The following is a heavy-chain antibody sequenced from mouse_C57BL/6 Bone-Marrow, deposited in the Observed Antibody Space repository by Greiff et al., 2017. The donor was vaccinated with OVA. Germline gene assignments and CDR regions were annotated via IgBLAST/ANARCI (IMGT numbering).Heavy chain of an antibody. CDR2: IYPRSGNT. CDR3: ARRGGLEAY. D-gene: IGHD2-2*01. CDR1: GYTFTSYG. V-gene: IGHV1-81*01. J-gene: IGHJ3*01. Sequence: LVESGAELARPGASVKLSCKASGYTFTSYGISWVKQRTGQGLEWIGEIYPRSGNTYYNEKFKGKATLTADKSSSTAYMELRSLTSEDSAVYFCARRGGLEAYWGQGTLVTVSA.